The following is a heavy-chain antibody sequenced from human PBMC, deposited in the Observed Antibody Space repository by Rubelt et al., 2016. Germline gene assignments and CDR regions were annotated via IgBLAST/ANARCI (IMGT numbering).Heavy chain of an antibody. CDR2: INPKSGGGQ. D-gene: IGHD6-13*01. CDR1: GYTFTDYF. Sequence: QVQLVQSGAEVKKPGASVKVSCKASGYTFTDYFMHWVRQAPGQGLEWMGRINPKSGGGQNFDKNFQGSVTMTRDTSSSTASMERNRLTADETALYYFARGIAAADRPCWGQGTLVTVSS. J-gene: IGHJ4*02. CDR3: ARGIAAADRPC. V-gene: IGHV1-2*06.